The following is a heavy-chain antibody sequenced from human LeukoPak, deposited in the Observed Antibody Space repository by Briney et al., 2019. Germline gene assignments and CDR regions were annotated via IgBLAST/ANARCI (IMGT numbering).Heavy chain of an antibody. CDR3: ARHFCSSTSCSN. CDR1: GFTFSSYS. CDR2: ISSSSSYI. V-gene: IGHV3-21*01. Sequence: GGSLRLSCAASGFTFSSYSMNWVRQAPGKGLEWVSSISSSSSYIYYADSVKGRFTISRDNAKNSLYLQMNSLRTEDTAVYYCARHFCSSTSCSNWGQGTLVTVSS. D-gene: IGHD2-2*01. J-gene: IGHJ4*02.